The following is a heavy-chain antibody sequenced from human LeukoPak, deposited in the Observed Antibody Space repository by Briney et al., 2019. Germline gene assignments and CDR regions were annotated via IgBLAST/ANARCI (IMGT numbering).Heavy chain of an antibody. D-gene: IGHD3-10*01. Sequence: ASVKVSCKASGYTFTNYAMNWVRQTPGQGLEWMGWISAYNGNTELAQKFQGRVTLATDASTSTAYVELRSLTSDDTAVYFCARGGSRSRRGDDAFDIWGQGTMVTVSS. J-gene: IGHJ3*02. V-gene: IGHV1-18*01. CDR1: GYTFTNYA. CDR3: ARGGSRSRRGDDAFDI. CDR2: ISAYNGNT.